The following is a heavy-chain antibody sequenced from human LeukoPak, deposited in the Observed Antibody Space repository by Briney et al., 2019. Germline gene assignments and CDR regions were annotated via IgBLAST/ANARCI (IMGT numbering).Heavy chain of an antibody. CDR1: GYTFIGYY. Sequence: ASVKVSCKAFGYTFIGYYVHWVRQAPGQGLEWMGRINPSSGDSNYAQRFQGRVTMTRDTSTSTVYMELSSLRSEDTAVYYCARGNSGHDDYWGQGTLVTVSS. CDR3: ARGNSGHDDY. D-gene: IGHD5-12*01. CDR2: INPSSGDS. J-gene: IGHJ4*02. V-gene: IGHV1-2*06.